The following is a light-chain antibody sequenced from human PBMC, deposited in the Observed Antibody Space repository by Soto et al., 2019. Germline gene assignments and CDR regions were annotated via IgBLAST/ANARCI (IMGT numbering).Light chain of an antibody. J-gene: IGLJ2*01. CDR2: EVN. V-gene: IGLV2-14*01. CDR3: SSYTSSSAVV. CDR1: SSDVGAYNY. Sequence: QAVVTQPASVSGSPGQSITISCTGTSSDVGAYNYVSWYQQHPGKAPKLMISEVNNRPSGVSNRFSGSKSANTASLTISGLQAEDEADYYCSSYTSSSAVVFGGGTKLTVL.